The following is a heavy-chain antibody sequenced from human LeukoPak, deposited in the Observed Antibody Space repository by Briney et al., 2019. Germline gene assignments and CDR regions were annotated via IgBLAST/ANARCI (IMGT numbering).Heavy chain of an antibody. CDR1: GGSISSYY. D-gene: IGHD4-23*01. CDR3: ASSRWARIDY. CDR2: ISTSGST. V-gene: IGHV4-4*07. J-gene: IGHJ4*02. Sequence: PSETLSLTCTVSGGSISSYYWSWIRQPTGKGLESIGHISTSGSTNYNPSLKSRVTMSVDTSKNQFSLKLSSVTAADTAVYYCASSRWARIDYWGQGTLVTVSS.